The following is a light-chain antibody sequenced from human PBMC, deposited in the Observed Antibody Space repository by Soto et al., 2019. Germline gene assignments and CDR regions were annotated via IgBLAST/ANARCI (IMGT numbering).Light chain of an antibody. V-gene: IGLV4-69*01. Sequence: QPVLTQSPSASASLGASVKLTCTLSSGHSSYAIAWHQQQPEKGPRYLMKLNSDGSHSKGDGIPDRFSGSSSEAARYLTISRLQSEDEADYYCQTWVTGYVVFGGGTKLTVL. CDR1: SGHSSYA. CDR2: LNSDGSH. CDR3: QTWVTGYVV. J-gene: IGLJ2*01.